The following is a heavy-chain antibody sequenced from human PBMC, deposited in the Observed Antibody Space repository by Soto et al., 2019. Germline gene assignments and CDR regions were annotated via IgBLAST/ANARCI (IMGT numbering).Heavy chain of an antibody. Sequence: GASVKASCKASGYTFTSYAMQWLSQAPGQRIEWMGWINAGNGNTKYSQKFQGRVTITRDTSASTAYMELSSLRSEDTAVYYCARDLGGWPAFWGRGTLVXGSS. CDR2: INAGNGNT. CDR3: ARDLGGWPAF. J-gene: IGHJ4*02. D-gene: IGHD2-15*01. V-gene: IGHV1-3*01. CDR1: GYTFTSYA.